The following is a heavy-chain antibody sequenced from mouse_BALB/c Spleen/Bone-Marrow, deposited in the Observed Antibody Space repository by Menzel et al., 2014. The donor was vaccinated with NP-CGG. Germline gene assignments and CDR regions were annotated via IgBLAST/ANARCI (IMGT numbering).Heavy chain of an antibody. V-gene: IGHV5-6-5*01. CDR2: ISSGGDT. D-gene: IGHD2-2*01. CDR1: GFTFNNYA. Sequence: DVKLQESGGGLVKPGGSLKLSCAASGFTFNNYAMSWVRQTPDKRLEWVASISSGGDTFYSDTVKGRFTISGDSARNILYLQMSSLRSEDTALYYCARGLYYGFEGYAMDYWGQGTSVTVSS. J-gene: IGHJ4*01. CDR3: ARGLYYGFEGYAMDY.